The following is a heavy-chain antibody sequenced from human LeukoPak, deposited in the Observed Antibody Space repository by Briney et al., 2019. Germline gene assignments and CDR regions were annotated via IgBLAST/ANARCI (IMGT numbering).Heavy chain of an antibody. CDR3: AREVVVVVASLYYFDY. CDR2: IYHNGDT. Sequence: SETLSLTCTVSGGSITSGGFFWSWIRQPPGKGLEWIGYIYHNGDTYYNPSLNSRVTMSVDTSKNQFSLKLTSVTAADTAVYYCAREVVVVVASLYYFDYWGQGTLVTVSS. D-gene: IGHD2-15*01. V-gene: IGHV4-30-2*01. J-gene: IGHJ4*02. CDR1: GGSITSGGFF.